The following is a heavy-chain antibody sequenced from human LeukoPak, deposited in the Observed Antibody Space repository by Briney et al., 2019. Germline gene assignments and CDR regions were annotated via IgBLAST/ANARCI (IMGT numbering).Heavy chain of an antibody. CDR3: AKNGVNYWYFDL. CDR1: GFTFSSYA. CDR2: ISGSGGGT. Sequence: GSLRLSCAASGFTFSSYAMSWVRQAPGKGLEWVSGISGSGGGTYNADSVKGQFTISRDNSKNTLYLQRNSLRAEDTAVYYCAKNGVNYWYFDLWGRGTLVTVSS. J-gene: IGHJ2*01. V-gene: IGHV3-23*01. D-gene: IGHD2-8*01.